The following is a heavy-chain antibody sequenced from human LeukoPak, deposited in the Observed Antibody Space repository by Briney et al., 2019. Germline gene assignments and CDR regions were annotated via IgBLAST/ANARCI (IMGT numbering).Heavy chain of an antibody. CDR3: ARGIIGAAAALGL. Sequence: PSETLPLTCTVSGGSISSYYWNWIRQPAGKGQEWIGRIYTSGSTNYNPSLKSRVTMSVDTSKNQFSLKLNSVTAADTAVYYCARGIIGAAAALGLWGQGTLVTVSS. CDR2: IYTSGST. CDR1: GGSISSYY. D-gene: IGHD6-13*01. V-gene: IGHV4-4*07. J-gene: IGHJ4*02.